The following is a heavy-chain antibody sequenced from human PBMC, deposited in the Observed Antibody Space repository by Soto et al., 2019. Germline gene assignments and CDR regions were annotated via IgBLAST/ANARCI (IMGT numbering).Heavy chain of an antibody. D-gene: IGHD2-8*01. CDR1: GGTFSSYA. CDR3: ARDERYCTSGVCPYALDV. Sequence: QVQLVQSGAEVKKPGSSVKVSCKASGGTFSSYAISWVRQAPGQGLEWMGVLIPTFGSPNYAQRFQGRVTITADEYTTTAFMGLSSLRSEDTAVYYCARDERYCTSGVCPYALDVWGQGTTITVSS. J-gene: IGHJ6*02. CDR2: LIPTFGSP. V-gene: IGHV1-69*01.